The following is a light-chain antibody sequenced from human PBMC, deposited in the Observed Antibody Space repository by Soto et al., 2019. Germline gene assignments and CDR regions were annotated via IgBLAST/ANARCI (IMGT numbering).Light chain of an antibody. Sequence: EIELTQSPATLSLSPGERATLSCRASQNISNYLGWYQQKPGQAPRLLIYDASNRATGIPARFSGSGSGTDFTLTISSLETEDFAIYYCQQRRNWPPMYTFGQGTKLEIK. CDR2: DAS. J-gene: IGKJ2*01. CDR3: QQRRNWPPMYT. V-gene: IGKV3-11*01. CDR1: QNISNY.